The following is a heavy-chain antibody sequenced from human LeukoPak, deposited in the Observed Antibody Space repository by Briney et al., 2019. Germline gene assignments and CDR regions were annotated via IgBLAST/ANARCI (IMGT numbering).Heavy chain of an antibody. CDR2: IYYSGST. CDR3: AREDSSGYNRFYYFDY. D-gene: IGHD3-22*01. J-gene: IGHJ4*02. Sequence: SETLSLTCTVSGGSISSYYWSWIRQPPGKGLEWIGHIYYSGSTNYNPSLKSRVTITVDTSKNQFSLKLSSVTAADTAVYYCAREDSSGYNRFYYFDYWGQGTLVTVSS. V-gene: IGHV4-59*01. CDR1: GGSISSYY.